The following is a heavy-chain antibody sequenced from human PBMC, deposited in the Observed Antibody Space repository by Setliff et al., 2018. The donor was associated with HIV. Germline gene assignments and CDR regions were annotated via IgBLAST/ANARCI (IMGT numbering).Heavy chain of an antibody. CDR2: IYHSGGT. D-gene: IGHD3-10*01. J-gene: IGHJ5*02. CDR1: GGSFSGSY. CDR3: ARVITMVWTTFDP. Sequence: SETLSLTCAVYGGSFSGSYWSWIRQPPGKGLEWIGEIYHSGGTNYNPSLKSRVTISLDKSKNHFSLELRSVAAADTAVYYCARVITMVWTTFDPWGQGTLVTVSS. V-gene: IGHV4-34*01.